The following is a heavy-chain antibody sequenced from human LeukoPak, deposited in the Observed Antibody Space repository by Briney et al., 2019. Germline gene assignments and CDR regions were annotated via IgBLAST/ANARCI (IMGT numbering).Heavy chain of an antibody. V-gene: IGHV3-48*03. J-gene: IGHJ4*02. CDR1: GFTFDDYG. CDR3: ARDSPPTPTYYDYVWGSYHQWGYFDY. D-gene: IGHD3-16*02. CDR2: ISSSGSTI. Sequence: GGSLRLSCAASGFTFDDYGMSWVRQAPGKGLEWVSYISSSGSTIYYADSVKGRFTISRDNAKNSLYLQMNSLRAEDTAVYYCARDSPPTPTYYDYVWGSYHQWGYFDYWGQGTLVTVSS.